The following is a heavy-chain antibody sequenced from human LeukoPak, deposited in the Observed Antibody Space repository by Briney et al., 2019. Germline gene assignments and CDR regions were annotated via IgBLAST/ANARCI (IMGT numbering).Heavy chain of an antibody. CDR3: ARMTPYYYYGMDV. CDR2: SHYSGSA. Sequence: SETLSLTCSVSGGSVSSGTYYWTWIRQPPGKGLEWIGYSHYSGSAHYNASLKSRVTISVDTSQNQFSLKLSSVTAADTAVYYCARMTPYYYYGMDVWGQGTTVTVSS. J-gene: IGHJ6*02. CDR1: GGSVSSGTYY. V-gene: IGHV4-61*01.